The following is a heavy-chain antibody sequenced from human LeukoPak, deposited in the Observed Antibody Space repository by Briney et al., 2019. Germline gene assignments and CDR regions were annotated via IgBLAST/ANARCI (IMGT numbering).Heavy chain of an antibody. V-gene: IGHV4-38-2*01. CDR1: GYSISSGYY. J-gene: IGHJ4*02. CDR2: IYLSGST. Sequence: SETLSLTCAVSGYSISSGYYWGWIRQPPGKGLEWIGSIYLSGSTYYNPSLKSRVTISVDTSKNQFSLKLSSVTAADTAVYYCARQGSYLSKYYFDYWGQGTLVTVSS. CDR3: ARQGSYLSKYYFDY. D-gene: IGHD3-16*02.